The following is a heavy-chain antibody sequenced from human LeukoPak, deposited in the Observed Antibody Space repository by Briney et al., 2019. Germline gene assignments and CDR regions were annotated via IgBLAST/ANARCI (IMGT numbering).Heavy chain of an antibody. Sequence: GGSLRLSCAASGFTFSSYWMNWVRQAPGKGLVWVSRIASDGSSTTYADSVKGRFSISRDNAKNTLYLQMSSLRAEDTAVYYCAKPRQQLVRYGLDVWGQGTTVIVSS. CDR1: GFTFSSYW. J-gene: IGHJ6*02. CDR2: IASDGSST. CDR3: AKPRQQLVRYGLDV. D-gene: IGHD6-6*01. V-gene: IGHV3-74*01.